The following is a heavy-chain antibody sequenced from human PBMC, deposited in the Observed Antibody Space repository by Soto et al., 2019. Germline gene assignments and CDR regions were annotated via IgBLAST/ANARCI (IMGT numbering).Heavy chain of an antibody. CDR2: ISYDGSNK. CDR1: GFTFSSYA. Sequence: TGGSQRLCYAASGFTFSSYAMPWVRQAPGKGLEWVAVISYDGSNKYYADSVKGRFTISRDNSKNTLYLQMNSLRAEDTAVYYCARDWVPSYGMDVWGQGTTVTVSS. CDR3: ARDWVPSYGMDV. J-gene: IGHJ6*02. D-gene: IGHD3-16*01. V-gene: IGHV3-30-3*01.